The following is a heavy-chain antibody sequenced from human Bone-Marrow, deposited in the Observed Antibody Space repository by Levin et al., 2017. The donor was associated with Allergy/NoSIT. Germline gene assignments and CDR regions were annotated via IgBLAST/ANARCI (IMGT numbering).Heavy chain of an antibody. V-gene: IGHV3-33*01. J-gene: IGHJ3*01. D-gene: IGHD4-17*01. CDR1: GFSFSIFA. CDR2: IWFDGSEK. CDR3: VRGEGDYVGDTFAL. Sequence: LSLTCAASGFSFSIFAMHWVRQARGKGLEWVAVIWFDGSEKYYADSMKGRITISRDNSKNTLYLQMKSLRVEDTAVYYCVRGEGDYVGDTFALWGQGTMVTVSS.